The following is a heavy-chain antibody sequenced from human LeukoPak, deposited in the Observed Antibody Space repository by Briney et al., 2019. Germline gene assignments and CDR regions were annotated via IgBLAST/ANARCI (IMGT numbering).Heavy chain of an antibody. Sequence: SQTLSLTCAISGDSVSSNSAAWNWIRQSPSRGLEWLGRTYYRSKWYNDYAVSVKSRITINPDTSKNQFSLQLNSVTPEDTAVYYCARGIAAAGTSEVPNWFDPWGQGTLVTVSS. V-gene: IGHV6-1*01. J-gene: IGHJ5*02. CDR3: ARGIAAAGTSEVPNWFDP. CDR2: TYYRSKWYN. CDR1: GDSVSSNSAA. D-gene: IGHD6-13*01.